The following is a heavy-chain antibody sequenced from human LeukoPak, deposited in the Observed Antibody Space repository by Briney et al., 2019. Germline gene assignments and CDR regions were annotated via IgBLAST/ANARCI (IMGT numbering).Heavy chain of an antibody. Sequence: GGSLRLSCAASGFTFSSYWMHWVRQAPGKGLVWVSHIKTDGSSTNYAESVKGRFTISRDNAKNTVYLQMNSLRAEDTAVYYCARESGYSSSWYYFESSFDRGGFDYWGQGTLVTVSS. D-gene: IGHD6-13*01. CDR3: ARESGYSSSWYYFESSFDRGGFDY. CDR2: IKTDGSST. J-gene: IGHJ4*02. CDR1: GFTFSSYW. V-gene: IGHV3-74*01.